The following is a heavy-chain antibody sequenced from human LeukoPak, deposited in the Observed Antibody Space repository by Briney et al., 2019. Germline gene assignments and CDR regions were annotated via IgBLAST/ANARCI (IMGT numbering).Heavy chain of an antibody. D-gene: IGHD3-22*01. CDR2: ISGSGGST. CDR3: ARAALYYGSSGLLGH. V-gene: IGHV3-23*01. CDR1: GFTFSSYA. Sequence: PGGSLRLSCAASGFTFSSYAMSWVRQAPGKGLEWVSAISGSGGSTYYADSVKGRFTISRDNSKNTLYLQMKSLRSDDTAVYYCARAALYYGSSGLLGHWGQGTLVTVSS. J-gene: IGHJ4*02.